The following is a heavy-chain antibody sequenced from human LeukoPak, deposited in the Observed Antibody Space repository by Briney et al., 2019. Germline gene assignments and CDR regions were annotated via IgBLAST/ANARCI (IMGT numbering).Heavy chain of an antibody. V-gene: IGHV3-49*04. Sequence: GGSLRLSCITSGFTFGDYAMSWVRQAPGKGLEWVGLIRSKGYGGATEYAASVKGRFTISKDDSKGIAYLQMNSLRAEDTAVYYCARDLNWETYWGQGTLVSVSS. CDR1: GFTFGDYA. D-gene: IGHD7-27*01. CDR2: IRSKGYGGAT. J-gene: IGHJ4*02. CDR3: ARDLNWETY.